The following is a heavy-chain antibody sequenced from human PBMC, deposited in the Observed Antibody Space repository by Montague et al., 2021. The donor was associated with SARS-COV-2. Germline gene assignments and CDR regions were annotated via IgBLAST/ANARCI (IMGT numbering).Heavy chain of an antibody. V-gene: IGHV2-70*11. CDR2: VDWDDDK. J-gene: IGHJ4*02. Sequence: PALVKPTQTLTLTCTFSGFSLSTSGMCVSWIRQPPAKALEWLARVDWDDDKYYSTSLKTRLTISKDTSKNQVVLTMTNMDPVDTATYYCARTYYGGRPFDYWGQGTLVTVSS. CDR1: GFSLSTSGMC. CDR3: ARTYYGGRPFDY. D-gene: IGHD4-23*01.